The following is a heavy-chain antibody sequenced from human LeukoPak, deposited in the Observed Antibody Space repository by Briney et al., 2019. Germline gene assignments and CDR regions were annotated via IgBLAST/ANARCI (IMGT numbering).Heavy chain of an antibody. V-gene: IGHV4-59*13. CDR1: GGSITTYY. J-gene: IGHJ4*02. Sequence: SETLSLTCSVSGGSITTYYWSWLRQPPGKGLEWIGFFHYSGSTNYNPSLKSRVTISVDTSKNQFSLKLSSVTAADTAVYYCARGREEFYYDSSGYYYFDHWGQGTLVTVSP. CDR3: ARGREEFYYDSSGYYYFDH. D-gene: IGHD3-22*01. CDR2: FHYSGST.